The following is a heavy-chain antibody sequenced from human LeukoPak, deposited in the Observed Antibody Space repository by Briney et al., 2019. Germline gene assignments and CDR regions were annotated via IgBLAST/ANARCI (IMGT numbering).Heavy chain of an antibody. CDR3: ARVGGYDFWSGYSHFDY. D-gene: IGHD3-3*01. CDR1: GFTFRSYW. CDR2: IYSGGST. Sequence: PGGSLRLSCAASGFTFRSYWMHWVRQAPGKGLEWVSVIYSGGSTYYADSVKGRFTISRDNSKNTLYLQMNSLRAEDTAVYYCARVGGYDFWSGYSHFDYWGQGTLVTVSS. J-gene: IGHJ4*02. V-gene: IGHV3-66*01.